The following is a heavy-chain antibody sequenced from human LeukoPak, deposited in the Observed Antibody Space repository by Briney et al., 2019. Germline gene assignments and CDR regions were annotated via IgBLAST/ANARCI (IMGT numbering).Heavy chain of an antibody. V-gene: IGHV4-39*07. CDR3: ARVPPNYDILTGYYV. Sequence: SETLSLTCTVSGGSISSSSYYWGWIRQPPGKGLEWIGSIYHSGSTYYNPSLKSRVTISVDTSKNQFSLKLSSVTAADTAVYYCARVPPNYDILTGYYVWGQGTLVTVSS. J-gene: IGHJ4*02. D-gene: IGHD3-9*01. CDR2: IYHSGST. CDR1: GGSISSSSYY.